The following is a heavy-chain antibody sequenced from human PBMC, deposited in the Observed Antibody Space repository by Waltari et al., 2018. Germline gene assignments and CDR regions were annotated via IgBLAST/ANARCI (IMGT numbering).Heavy chain of an antibody. J-gene: IGHJ4*02. Sequence: QLQLQASGPGLVKPSEPLSLTCTVSGGSISSSSYYCGWIRQPAGNGLEWIGNIYYSGSRYYITSLKTRVTRSVDTSKNQFALKLSYVTAADTVVYYCARRTEAGTIMSDFDYWGQGTLVTVSS. V-gene: IGHV4-39*01. CDR1: GGSISSSSYY. D-gene: IGHD6-19*01. CDR2: IYYSGSR. CDR3: ARRTEAGTIMSDFDY.